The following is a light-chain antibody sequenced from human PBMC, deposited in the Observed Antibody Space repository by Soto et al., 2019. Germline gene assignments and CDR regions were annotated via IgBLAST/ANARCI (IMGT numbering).Light chain of an antibody. CDR3: QQYGSSPTYT. CDR1: QSLSSTY. J-gene: IGKJ2*01. Sequence: EIVLTQSPGTLSLSPGERAALSCRASQSLSSTYLAWYQQKPGQAPRLLIYDASSRATGIPDRFSGSGSGTDFTLTISRLEPEDFAVYYCQQYGSSPTYTFGQGTNLEIK. CDR2: DAS. V-gene: IGKV3-20*01.